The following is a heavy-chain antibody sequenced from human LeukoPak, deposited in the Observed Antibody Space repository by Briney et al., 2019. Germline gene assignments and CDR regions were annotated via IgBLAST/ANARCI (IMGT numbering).Heavy chain of an antibody. V-gene: IGHV3-74*01. Sequence: GGSLRLSCAASGFTFSSYWMHWVRQAPGKGLVWVSRINSDGSSTSYADSVKGRFTISRDNAKNTLYLQMNSLRAEDTAVYYCARGSGYCSGGSCYKDFDYWGQGTLVTVSS. J-gene: IGHJ4*02. CDR1: GFTFSSYW. CDR3: ARGSGYCSGGSCYKDFDY. CDR2: INSDGSST. D-gene: IGHD2-15*01.